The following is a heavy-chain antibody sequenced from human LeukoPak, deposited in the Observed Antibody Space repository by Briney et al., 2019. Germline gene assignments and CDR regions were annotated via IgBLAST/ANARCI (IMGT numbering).Heavy chain of an antibody. CDR2: VSTSGSI. J-gene: IGHJ6*03. Sequence: ETLSLTCTVSGGSISSYYWSWIRQPPGKGLEWIGRVSTSGSIYYSPYLTSRVTMSVDTSKNHFPLKLCSVPAADTAVYYCAGETGTRLDRVYFYYMDVWGKGTTVTVCS. CDR1: GGSISSYY. CDR3: AGETGTRLDRVYFYYMDV. V-gene: IGHV4-4*07. D-gene: IGHD1-1*01.